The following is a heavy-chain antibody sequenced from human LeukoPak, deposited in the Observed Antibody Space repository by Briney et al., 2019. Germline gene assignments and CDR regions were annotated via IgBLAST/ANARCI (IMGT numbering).Heavy chain of an antibody. CDR2: ISSSSSYI. CDR1: GFTFGGFN. J-gene: IGHJ4*02. V-gene: IGHV3-21*01. D-gene: IGHD1-14*01. Sequence: GGSLRLSCAASGFTFGGFNMHWVRQAPGKGLEWVASISSSSSYIYNADSVKGRFTISRDNAKNSLYLQMDSLRAEDTAVYYCARDGAGHYFDYWGQGALVTVSS. CDR3: ARDGAGHYFDY.